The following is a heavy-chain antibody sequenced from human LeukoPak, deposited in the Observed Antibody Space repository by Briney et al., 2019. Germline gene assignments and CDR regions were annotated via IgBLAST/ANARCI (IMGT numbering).Heavy chain of an antibody. D-gene: IGHD3-9*01. J-gene: IGHJ6*03. Sequence: KSSETLSLTCTVSGGSISSYYWSWIRQPPGKGLEWIGYIYYSGSTNYNPSLKSRVTISVDTSKNQFSLKLSSVTAADTAVYYCARPRAPTPRYFAMDYYYYYMDVWGKGTTVTVSS. CDR2: IYYSGST. V-gene: IGHV4-59*08. CDR3: ARPRAPTPRYFAMDYYYYYMDV. CDR1: GGSISSYY.